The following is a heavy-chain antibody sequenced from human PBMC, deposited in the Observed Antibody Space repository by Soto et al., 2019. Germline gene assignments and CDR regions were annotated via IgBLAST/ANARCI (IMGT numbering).Heavy chain of an antibody. Sequence: QVQLVQSGAEVQKPGSSAKVSCRAARGSFSASGFSWVRQAPGQGLEWVGGFIPIFGTANYAPKFQDRVTMTADESTSTVYMALSSLKSEDTAMYYCARSGYSYGPNIDWGQGTLVTVSS. CDR2: FIPIFGTA. J-gene: IGHJ4*02. D-gene: IGHD5-18*01. V-gene: IGHV1-69*01. CDR3: ARSGYSYGPNID. CDR1: RGSFSASG.